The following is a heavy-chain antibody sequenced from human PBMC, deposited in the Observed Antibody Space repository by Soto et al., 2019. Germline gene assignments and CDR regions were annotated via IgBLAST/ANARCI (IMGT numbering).Heavy chain of an antibody. J-gene: IGHJ4*02. CDR2: ISSNGGST. V-gene: IGHV3-64D*08. CDR3: VKGPVSGGGSGNQGQVPAAMTEYYFDY. CDR1: GFTFSSYA. Sequence: GGSLRLSCSASGFTFSSYAMHWVRQAPGKGLEYVSAISSNGGSTYYADSVKGRFTISRDNSKNTLYLQMSSLRAEDTAVYYCVKGPVSGGGSGNQGQVPAAMTEYYFDYWGQGTLVTVSS. D-gene: IGHD2-2*01.